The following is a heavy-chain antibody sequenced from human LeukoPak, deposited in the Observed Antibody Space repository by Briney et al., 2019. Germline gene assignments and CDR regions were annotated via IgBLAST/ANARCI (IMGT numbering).Heavy chain of an antibody. Sequence: GGSLRLSCAASGFTFSSYGMHWVRQAPGKGLEWVAFIRYDGSNKYYADSVKGRFTISRDNSKNTLYLQMNSLRAEDTAVYYCATHTAMATIYYYYYMDVWGKGTTVTISS. D-gene: IGHD5-18*01. CDR2: IRYDGSNK. CDR3: ATHTAMATIYYYYYMDV. V-gene: IGHV3-30*02. CDR1: GFTFSSYG. J-gene: IGHJ6*03.